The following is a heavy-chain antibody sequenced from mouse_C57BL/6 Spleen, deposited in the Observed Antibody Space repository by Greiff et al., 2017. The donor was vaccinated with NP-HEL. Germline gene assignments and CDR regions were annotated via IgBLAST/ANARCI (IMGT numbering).Heavy chain of an antibody. CDR1: GFTFSSYT. CDR2: ISGGGGNT. J-gene: IGHJ3*01. Sequence: EVKLVESGGGLVKPGGSLKLSCAASGFTFSSYTMSWVRQTPEKRLEWVATISGGGGNTYYPDSVKGRFTISRDNAKNTLYLQMSSLRSEDTALYYCARQGYGSSYEGFAYWGQGTLVTVSA. CDR3: ARQGYGSSYEGFAY. V-gene: IGHV5-9*01. D-gene: IGHD1-1*01.